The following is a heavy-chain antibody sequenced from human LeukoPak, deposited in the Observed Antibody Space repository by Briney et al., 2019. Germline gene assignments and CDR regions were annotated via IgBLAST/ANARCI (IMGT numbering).Heavy chain of an antibody. CDR2: IWPNGVNT. CDR3: ARDGGYDMSGYNYFDS. J-gene: IGHJ4*02. D-gene: IGHD3-22*01. V-gene: IGHV3-64*01. CDR1: GFTFSSFA. Sequence: GGSLRLSCAASGFTFSSFAMHWVRQAPGKGLEYVSLIWPNGVNTYYASSVKGRFTISRDNSKNTLFLQMDSLRAGDMAVYYCARDGGYDMSGYNYFDSWGQGTLVTVSS.